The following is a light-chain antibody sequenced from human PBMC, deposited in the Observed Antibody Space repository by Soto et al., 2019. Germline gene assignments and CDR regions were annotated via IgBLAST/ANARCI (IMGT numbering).Light chain of an antibody. CDR1: QSISSY. J-gene: IGKJ4*01. CDR2: GAS. V-gene: IGKV1-9*01. CDR3: QQHNNYPLT. Sequence: DIQLTQSPSSLSASLGDRVTITCRASQSISSYLAWYQQKPGKAPRLLIYGASTLQSGIPARFSGSGSGTEFTLTISSLQPEEFATYYCQQHNNYPLTFGGGTQLEIK.